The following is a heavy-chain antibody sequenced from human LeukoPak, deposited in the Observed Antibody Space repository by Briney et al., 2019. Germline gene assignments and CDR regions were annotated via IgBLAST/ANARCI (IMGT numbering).Heavy chain of an antibody. CDR3: AHSLRRPSCSGGNCYYFDY. CDR1: GLTSTPNGPG. J-gene: IGHJ4*02. Sequence: SGPTLGNPTQTFPFTCTVTGLTSTPNGPGVGWIRLAPGKALEWLAIILWDGDRRYNSSLRSRLTITSDNSKNQVVLTMTNMDPVDTATYFCAHSLRRPSCSGGNCYYFDYWGQGTLVTVSS. CDR2: ILWDGDR. D-gene: IGHD2-15*01. V-gene: IGHV2-5*02.